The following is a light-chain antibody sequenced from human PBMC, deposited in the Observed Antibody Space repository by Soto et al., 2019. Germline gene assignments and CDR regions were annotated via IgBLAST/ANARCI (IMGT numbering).Light chain of an antibody. Sequence: EIVLTQSPATLSLSPGERATLSCRASQSVSSYLAWYQQKPGQAPRLLIYGASTRATDMPGTFSGRGSGTEFTLTISSLRPEDFAVYYCQQYNNWPRTFGQGTKVDIK. V-gene: IGKV3-15*01. CDR2: GAS. CDR1: QSVSSY. CDR3: QQYNNWPRT. J-gene: IGKJ1*01.